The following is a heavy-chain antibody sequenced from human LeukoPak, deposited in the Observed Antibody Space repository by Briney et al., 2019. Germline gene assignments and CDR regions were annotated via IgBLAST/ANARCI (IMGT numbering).Heavy chain of an antibody. D-gene: IGHD3-3*01. Sequence: SETLSLTCAVYGGSFSGYYWSWIRQPPGKGLEWIGEINHSGSTNYNPSLKSRVTISVDTSKNQFSLKLSSVTAADTAVYYCARGPRGDFWSGYYRDYYGMDVWGQGTTVTVSS. CDR3: ARGPRGDFWSGYYRDYYGMDV. CDR2: INHSGST. CDR1: GGSFSGYY. V-gene: IGHV4-34*01. J-gene: IGHJ6*02.